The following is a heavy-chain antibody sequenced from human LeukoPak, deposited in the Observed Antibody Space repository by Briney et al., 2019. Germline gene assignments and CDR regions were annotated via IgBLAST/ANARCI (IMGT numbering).Heavy chain of an antibody. CDR3: ARGVEPLAANTLAY. CDR1: GFAFSTYS. J-gene: IGHJ4*02. Sequence: PGGSLRLSCAASGFAFSTYSMNWVRQAPGKGLEWVSVLYSDGNTKYADSVQGRFTISRDNSKNTLYLEMNSLSPGDTAVYYCARGVEPLAANTLAYWGQGILVTVSS. D-gene: IGHD3-16*01. V-gene: IGHV3-53*01. CDR2: LYSDGNT.